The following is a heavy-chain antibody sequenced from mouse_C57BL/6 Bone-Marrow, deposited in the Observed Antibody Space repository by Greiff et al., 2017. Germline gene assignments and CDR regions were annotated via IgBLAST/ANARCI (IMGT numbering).Heavy chain of an antibody. CDR3: ARANYYSNLDY. CDR1: GYTFTSYW. D-gene: IGHD2-5*01. J-gene: IGHJ2*01. CDR2: IDPSDSYT. Sequence: VKLQQPGAELVRPGTSVKLSCKASGYTFTSYWMHWVKQRPGQGLEWIGVIDPSDSYTNYNQKFKGKATLTVDTSSSTAYMQLSSLTSEVSAVYYCARANYYSNLDYWGQGTTLTVSS. V-gene: IGHV1-59*01.